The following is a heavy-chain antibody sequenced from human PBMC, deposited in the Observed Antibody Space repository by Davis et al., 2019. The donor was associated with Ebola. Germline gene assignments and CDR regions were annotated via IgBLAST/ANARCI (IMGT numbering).Heavy chain of an antibody. CDR1: GFTFSSYW. V-gene: IGHV3-7*01. D-gene: IGHD6-13*01. J-gene: IGHJ2*01. CDR3: ARRRGVWQQGTYWYFDL. CDR2: IKQDGSEK. Sequence: PGGSLRLSCAASGFTFSSYWMSWVRQAPGKGLEWVANIKQDGSEKYYVDSVKGRFTISRDNAKNSLYLQMNSLRAEDTAVYYCARRRGVWQQGTYWYFDLWGRGTLVTVSS.